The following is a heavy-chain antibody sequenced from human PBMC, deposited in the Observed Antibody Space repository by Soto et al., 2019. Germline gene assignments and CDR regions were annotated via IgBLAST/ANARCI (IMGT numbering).Heavy chain of an antibody. CDR1: GGSISSSNYY. Sequence: SETLSLTCTVSGGSISSSNYYWGWIRQPPGKGLEWIGSIYYSGSTSYNSSLKSRVTISVDTSKNQFSLRLSSVTAADTAVYYCASPTLGAFDIWGQGTMVTV. CDR2: IYYSGST. CDR3: ASPTLGAFDI. J-gene: IGHJ3*02. V-gene: IGHV4-39*01. D-gene: IGHD3-16*01.